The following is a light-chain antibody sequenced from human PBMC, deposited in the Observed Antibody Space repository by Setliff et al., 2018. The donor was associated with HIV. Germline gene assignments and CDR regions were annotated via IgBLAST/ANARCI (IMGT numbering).Light chain of an antibody. Sequence: SALTQPASVSGSPGQSITVSCTGTSSDIGAFDYVSWYRQHPGKAPEVVIYDVTNRPSGVSNRLSGSKSGNTASLTISGLQPEDEADYYCTSYANSDVVIFGSGTKVTVL. V-gene: IGLV2-14*03. J-gene: IGLJ1*01. CDR2: DVT. CDR1: SSDIGAFDY. CDR3: TSYANSDVVI.